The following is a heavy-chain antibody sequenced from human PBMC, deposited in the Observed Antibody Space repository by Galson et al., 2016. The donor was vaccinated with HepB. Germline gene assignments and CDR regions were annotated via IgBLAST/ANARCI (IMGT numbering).Heavy chain of an antibody. J-gene: IGHJ4*02. D-gene: IGHD2-2*01. CDR1: GGFVGSNGYY. CDR2: IYYNGNT. CDR3: ARTYCSSTNCNPWGFVDY. V-gene: IGHV4-39*01. Sequence: SETLSLTCTVSGGFVGSNGYYWAWIRQPPGKGLEWIGSIYYNGNTYYNPSLKSRVTMSVDTSKNQFSLRLSPVAAADTAVFYRARTYCSSTNCNPWGFVDYWGQGALVTVSS.